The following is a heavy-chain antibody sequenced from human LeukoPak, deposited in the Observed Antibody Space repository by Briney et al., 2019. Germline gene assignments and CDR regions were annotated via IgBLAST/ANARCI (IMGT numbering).Heavy chain of an antibody. Sequence: GGSLRLSCEGSGITFSSHSMNWVRQTPEKGLEWVSSIRGDSEYMFYADSMKGPFTISIDNPKRSVYLQTNSLRADDTAVSYCATFETAHFSKPFEMWGQGKMITVSS. CDR2: IRGDSEYM. CDR1: GITFSSHS. V-gene: IGHV3-21*01. J-gene: IGHJ3*02. D-gene: IGHD2-21*02. CDR3: ATFETAHFSKPFEM.